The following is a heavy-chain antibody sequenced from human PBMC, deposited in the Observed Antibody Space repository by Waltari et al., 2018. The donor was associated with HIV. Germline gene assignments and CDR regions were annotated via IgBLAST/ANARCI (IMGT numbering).Heavy chain of an antibody. CDR3: ARNSDRYSDGSYFDY. CDR2: IIPGVGTG. CDR1: GGTFIKYA. Sequence: QVQLVQSGAEVRKAGSSVKVSCKASGGTFIKYAINWVRQAPGQGLQWMGGIIPGVGTGYYDQRFQGRLTITADESTSTVYMELSSLRSEDTALYYCARNSDRYSDGSYFDYWGQGTLVTVSS. V-gene: IGHV1-69*01. D-gene: IGHD5-18*01. J-gene: IGHJ4*02.